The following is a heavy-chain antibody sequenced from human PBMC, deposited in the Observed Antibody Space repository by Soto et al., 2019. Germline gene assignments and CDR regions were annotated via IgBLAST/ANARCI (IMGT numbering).Heavy chain of an antibody. Sequence: QVQLVQSGAEVKKPGSSVKVACKVSGDTFSNYVINWVRQAPGQGLEWMGAIVPIFRTANYAQKFQGRATITADEFTITAYMELSGPRSDDTATYYCARETSAPGTYREDASDIWGQGTLVTVSS. D-gene: IGHD6-13*01. CDR2: IVPIFRTA. J-gene: IGHJ3*02. CDR3: ARETSAPGTYREDASDI. V-gene: IGHV1-69*12. CDR1: GDTFSNYV.